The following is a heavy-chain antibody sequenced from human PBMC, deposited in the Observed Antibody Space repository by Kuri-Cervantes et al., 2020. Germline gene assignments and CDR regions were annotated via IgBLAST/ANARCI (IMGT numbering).Heavy chain of an antibody. D-gene: IGHD3-3*01. J-gene: IGHJ4*02. CDR2: IYYSGST. V-gene: IGHV4-39*07. CDR3: ARGTAYNFWSGKYYFDN. Sequence: GSLRLSCTVSGGSIRSSSYYWGWIRQPPGKGLEWIGSIYYSGSTYYNPSLKSRVTISAVTSRSQFSLKLSSVTAADTAVYYCARGTAYNFWSGKYYFDNWGQGTLVTVSS. CDR1: GGSIRSSSYY.